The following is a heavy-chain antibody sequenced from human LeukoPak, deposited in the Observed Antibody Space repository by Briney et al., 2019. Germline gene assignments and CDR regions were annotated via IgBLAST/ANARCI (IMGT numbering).Heavy chain of an antibody. D-gene: IGHD6-13*01. CDR3: AKGGGTGYSSSWFSN. Sequence: GGSLRLSCAASRFTFSSYSMNWVRQAPGKGLEWVAVISYDESNKFYADSVKGRFTISRDNSKNTLYLQMNSLRAEDTAVYYCAKGGGTGYSSSWFSNWGQGTLVTVSS. V-gene: IGHV3-30*18. CDR2: ISYDESNK. J-gene: IGHJ4*02. CDR1: RFTFSSYS.